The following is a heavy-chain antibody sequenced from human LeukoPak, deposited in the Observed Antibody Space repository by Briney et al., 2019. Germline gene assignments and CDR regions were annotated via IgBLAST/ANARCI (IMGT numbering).Heavy chain of an antibody. CDR1: GFTFSGSA. D-gene: IGHD2-2*01. CDR2: IRSKANSYAT. V-gene: IGHV3-73*01. Sequence: GGSLRLSCAASGFTFSGSAMHWVRQASGKGLEWVGRIRSKANSYATAYAASVKGRFTISRDDSKNTAYLQMNSLKTEDTAVYYCLGYCSSTSCSDGFDYWGQGTLITVSS. CDR3: LGYCSSTSCSDGFDY. J-gene: IGHJ4*02.